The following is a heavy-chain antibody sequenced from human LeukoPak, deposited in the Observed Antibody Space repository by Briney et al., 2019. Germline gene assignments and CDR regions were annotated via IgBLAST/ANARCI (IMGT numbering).Heavy chain of an antibody. CDR2: IFYTGST. CDR3: ARAGAWQIDP. D-gene: IGHD3-10*01. Sequence: SETLSLTCTVSGGSISSYYWSWIRQPPGKGLEWIGHIFYTGSTTYSPSLKSRVTISVDKSKNQFSLKLSSVTTADTAVYYCARAGAWQIDPWGQGTLVTVSS. CDR1: GGSISSYY. V-gene: IGHV4-59*01. J-gene: IGHJ5*02.